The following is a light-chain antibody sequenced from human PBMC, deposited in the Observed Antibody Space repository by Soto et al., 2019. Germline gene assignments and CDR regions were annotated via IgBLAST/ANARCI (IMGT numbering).Light chain of an antibody. CDR3: NSYTSNNPYV. V-gene: IGLV2-14*03. CDR2: DVS. Sequence: QSALSQPASVSGAPGQARTISCSGTIIDVCAVNYVSWYQQHPGKAPKLMIYDVSNRPSGVSNRFSGSKSGNTASLTISGLRAEDEADYYCNSYTSNNPYVFGTGTKVTVL. J-gene: IGLJ1*01. CDR1: IIDVCAVNY.